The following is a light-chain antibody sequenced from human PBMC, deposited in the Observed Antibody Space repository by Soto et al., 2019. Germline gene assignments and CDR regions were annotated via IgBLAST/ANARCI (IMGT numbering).Light chain of an antibody. V-gene: IGKV1-39*01. CDR3: QQSHTTPFT. CDR2: AAS. J-gene: IGKJ3*01. Sequence: DIQMTQSPSSLSASVGDRVTITCRASQSISSYLNWYQQKPAKAPKLLIYAASSLQSGVPSRFSGSGSGTDFTLTISSLQPEDFATYYCQQSHTTPFTFGPGTKVDIK. CDR1: QSISSY.